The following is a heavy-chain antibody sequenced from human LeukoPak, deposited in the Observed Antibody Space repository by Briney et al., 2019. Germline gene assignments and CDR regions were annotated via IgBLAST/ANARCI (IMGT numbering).Heavy chain of an antibody. V-gene: IGHV3-11*01. CDR3: ARDRRHLRGYFDL. CDR1: GFTFSDYY. J-gene: IGHJ2*01. CDR2: ISSSGSTI. Sequence: GGSLRLSCAASGFTFSDYYMSWIRQAPGKGLEWVSYISSSGSTIYYADSVKGRFTISRDNAKNSLYRQMNSLRAEDTAVYYCARDRRHLRGYFDLWGRGTLVTVSS.